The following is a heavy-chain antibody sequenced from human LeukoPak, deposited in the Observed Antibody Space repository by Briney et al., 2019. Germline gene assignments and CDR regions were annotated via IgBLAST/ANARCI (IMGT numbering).Heavy chain of an antibody. D-gene: IGHD4-17*01. CDR1: DDSFSTDY. CDR3: ARDPTTVPKGFDI. Sequence: SETLSLTCSVSDDSFSTDYWSWIRQPPGKGLEWIGHISSIGSTNYNPSLKSRVTISVDTSTKQFSLKMTSVTAADTDVYYCARDPTTVPKGFDIWGQGTMVTVSS. J-gene: IGHJ3*02. CDR2: ISSIGST. V-gene: IGHV4-59*01.